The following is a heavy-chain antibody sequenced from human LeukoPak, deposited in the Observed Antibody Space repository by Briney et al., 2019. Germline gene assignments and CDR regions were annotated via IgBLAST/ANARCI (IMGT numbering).Heavy chain of an antibody. CDR1: GFPFSSYG. CDR3: AREKRDSYQPIGDY. V-gene: IGHV3-33*01. CDR2: IWYDGSNG. D-gene: IGHD2-2*01. J-gene: IGHJ4*02. Sequence: GGFLRLSCEASGFPFSSYGMHWVRQAPGKGLEWVALIWYDGSNGYYADSVKGRFTISRDNSKNTLYLQMNSLRAEDTAVYYCAREKRDSYQPIGDYWGQGTLVTVSS.